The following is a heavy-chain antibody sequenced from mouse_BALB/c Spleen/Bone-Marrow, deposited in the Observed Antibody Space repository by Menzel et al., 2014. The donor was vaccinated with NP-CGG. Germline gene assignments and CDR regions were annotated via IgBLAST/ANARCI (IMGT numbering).Heavy chain of an antibody. CDR1: GYTFTSYV. D-gene: IGHD2-2*01. CDR3: ARSLYGYDWYFDV. V-gene: IGHV1-14*01. J-gene: IGHJ1*01. CDR2: INPYNDGT. Sequence: EVQLQESGPELVKPGAPVKMSCKASGYTFTSYVMHWVKQKPGQGLEWIGNINPYNDGTKYNEKSKGKATLTSDKSSSTAFMELSSLTSEDSAVYYCARSLYGYDWYFDVWGAGTTVTVSS.